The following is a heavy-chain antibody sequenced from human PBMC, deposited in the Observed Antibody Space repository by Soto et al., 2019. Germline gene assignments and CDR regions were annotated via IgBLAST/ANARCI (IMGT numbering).Heavy chain of an antibody. CDR3: ARSSASTCSSGWYWFDP. D-gene: IGHD6-13*01. CDR1: GYTFTSYG. CDR2: ISAYNGNT. Sequence: ASVKVSCKASGYTFTSYGISWVRQAPGQGLEWMGWISAYNGNTNYAQKLQGRVTMTTDTSTSTAYMELRSLRSDDTAVYYCARSSASTCSSGWYWFDPWGQGTLVTVSS. J-gene: IGHJ5*02. V-gene: IGHV1-18*01.